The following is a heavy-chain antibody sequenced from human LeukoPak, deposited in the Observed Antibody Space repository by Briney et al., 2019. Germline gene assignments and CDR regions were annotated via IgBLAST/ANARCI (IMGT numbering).Heavy chain of an antibody. Sequence: SETLSLTCTVSGGSISSSSYYWGWIRQPPGKGLEWIGSIYYRGSTYYNPSLKSRVTISVDTSKNQFSLRLTSVTAADTAVYYCATDQVFYGDSRGYWGQGTLVTVSS. J-gene: IGHJ4*02. D-gene: IGHD4-17*01. CDR3: ATDQVFYGDSRGY. CDR1: GGSISSSSYY. CDR2: IYYRGST. V-gene: IGHV4-39*01.